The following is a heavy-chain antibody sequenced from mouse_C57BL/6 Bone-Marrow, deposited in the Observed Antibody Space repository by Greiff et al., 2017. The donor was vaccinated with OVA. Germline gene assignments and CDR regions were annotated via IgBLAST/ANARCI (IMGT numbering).Heavy chain of an antibody. CDR1: GFTFSSYA. Sequence: EVKVEESGGGLVKPGGSLKLSCAASGFTFSSYAMSWVRQTPEKRLEWVATISDGGSYTYYPDNVKGRFTISRDNAKNNLYLQMSHLKSEDTAMYYCARELFYAMDYWGQGTSVTVSS. CDR3: ARELFYAMDY. J-gene: IGHJ4*01. CDR2: ISDGGSYT. V-gene: IGHV5-4*01.